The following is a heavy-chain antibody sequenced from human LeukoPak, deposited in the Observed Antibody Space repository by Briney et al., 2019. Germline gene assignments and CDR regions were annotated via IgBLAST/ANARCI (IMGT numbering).Heavy chain of an antibody. CDR3: ARCKPPYYGMDV. Sequence: GSLRLSCAASGFTFSSYSMNWVRQAPGKGLEWVSSISSSSSYIYYADSVKGRFTISRDNAKNSLYLQMNSLRAEDTAVYYCARCKPPYYGMDVWGKGTTVTVSS. V-gene: IGHV3-21*01. D-gene: IGHD2/OR15-2a*01. CDR1: GFTFSSYS. J-gene: IGHJ6*04. CDR2: ISSSSSYI.